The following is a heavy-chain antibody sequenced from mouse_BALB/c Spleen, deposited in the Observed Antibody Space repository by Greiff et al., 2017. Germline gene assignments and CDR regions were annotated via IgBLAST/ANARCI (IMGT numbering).Heavy chain of an antibody. V-gene: IGHV1-5*01. CDR1: GYTFTSYY. Sequence: VQLQQSGAELVKPGASVKLSCKASGYTFTSYYMYWVKQRPGQGLEWIGAIYPGNSDTSYNQKFKGKAKLTAVTSTSTAYMELSSLTNEDSAVYYCTGYDYDGAYWGQGTLVTVSA. CDR3: TGYDYDGAY. D-gene: IGHD2-4*01. CDR2: IYPGNSDT. J-gene: IGHJ3*01.